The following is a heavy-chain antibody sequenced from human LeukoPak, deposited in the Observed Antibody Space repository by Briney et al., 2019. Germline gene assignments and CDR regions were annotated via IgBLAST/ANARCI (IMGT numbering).Heavy chain of an antibody. CDR3: ARNVLRYFDCWDY. V-gene: IGHV1-18*04. Sequence: GASVKVSCKASGYTFTSYGISWVRQAPGQGLEWMGWIIAYNGNTNYAQKLQGRVTMTTDTSTSTAYIELRSLRSDDTAVYYCARNVLRYFDCWDYWGQGTLVAVSS. CDR1: GYTFTSYG. J-gene: IGHJ4*02. CDR2: IIAYNGNT. D-gene: IGHD3-9*01.